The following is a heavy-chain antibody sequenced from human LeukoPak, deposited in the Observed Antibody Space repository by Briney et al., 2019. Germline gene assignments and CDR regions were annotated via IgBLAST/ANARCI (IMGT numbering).Heavy chain of an antibody. CDR1: GFIFSSYW. CDR2: IKQDGSEK. D-gene: IGHD1-26*01. V-gene: IGHV3-7*01. Sequence: GGSLRLSCAASGFIFSSYWMSWVRQAPGKGLEWVANIKQDGSEKYYVDSVKGRFTISRDNAKNSLYLQMNSLRAEDTAVYYCARRRYSGSSQHFDYWGQGTLVTVSS. CDR3: ARRRYSGSSQHFDY. J-gene: IGHJ4*02.